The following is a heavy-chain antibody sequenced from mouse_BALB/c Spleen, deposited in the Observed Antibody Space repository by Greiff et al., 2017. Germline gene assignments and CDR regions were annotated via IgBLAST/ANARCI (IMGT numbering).Heavy chain of an antibody. D-gene: IGHD2-10*02. J-gene: IGHJ2*01. V-gene: IGHV5-6*01. CDR3: ARQRYGNHAFDY. CDR2: ISSGGSYT. Sequence: EVQRVESGGDLVKPGGSLKLSCAASGFTFSSYGMSWVRQTPDKRLEWVATISSGGSYTYYPDSVKGRFTISRDNAKNTLYLQMSSLKSEDTAMYYCARQRYGNHAFDYWGQGTTLTVSS. CDR1: GFTFSSYG.